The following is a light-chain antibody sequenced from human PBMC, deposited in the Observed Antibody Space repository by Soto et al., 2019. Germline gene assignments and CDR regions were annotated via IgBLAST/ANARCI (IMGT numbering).Light chain of an antibody. CDR2: KDT. Sequence: SYELTQPSSVSVSPGQTAKITCSGDALAKQYAYWYQQKPGHAPVLVIYKDTERPSGIPERFSGSSSGTTVTLTISAVQAEDEADYYCQSADISGPYVFGIGTTLTVL. CDR3: QSADISGPYV. V-gene: IGLV3-25*03. CDR1: ALAKQY. J-gene: IGLJ1*01.